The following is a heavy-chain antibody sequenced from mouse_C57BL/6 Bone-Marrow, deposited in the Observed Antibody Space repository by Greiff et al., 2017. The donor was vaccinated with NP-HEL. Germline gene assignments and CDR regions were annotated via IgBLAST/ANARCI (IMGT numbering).Heavy chain of an antibody. Sequence: EVQLQQSGAELVRPGASVKLSCTVSGFNIKDDYMHWVKQRPEQGLEWIGWIDPENGATEYALKFQGKATITADTSSNTAYLQLSSLTSEDTAVYYGTTGGSSPYAMDYWGQGTSVTVSS. J-gene: IGHJ4*01. CDR2: IDPENGAT. D-gene: IGHD1-1*01. CDR1: GFNIKDDY. CDR3: TTGGSSPYAMDY. V-gene: IGHV14-4*01.